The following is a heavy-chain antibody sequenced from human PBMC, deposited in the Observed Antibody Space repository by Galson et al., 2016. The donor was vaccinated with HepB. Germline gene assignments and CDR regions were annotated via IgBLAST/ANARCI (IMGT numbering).Heavy chain of an antibody. V-gene: IGHV1-2*02. J-gene: IGHJ6*02. CDR2: INPKSGGT. CDR3: ARRIVATIPSYYYYGMDV. Sequence: GWINPKSGGTSYAQKFQGRVTMTGDTSITTAYMELNRLRSDDTAVYYCARRIVATIPSYYYYGMDVWGQGTTVTVSS. D-gene: IGHD5-12*01.